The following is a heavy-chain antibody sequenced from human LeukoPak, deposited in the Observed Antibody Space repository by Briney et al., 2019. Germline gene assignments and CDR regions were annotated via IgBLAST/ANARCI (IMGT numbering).Heavy chain of an antibody. CDR1: GYSIANGYY. J-gene: IGHJ4*02. CDR2: IYHSGST. CDR3: ARRTTYYGWRPSESPSCFDY. Sequence: SETLSLTCTVSGYSIANGYYWGWIRQPPGKGLEWNGNIYHSGSTYYNPSLKSRVTISIDTSKNQFSLNLRSVTAADTAVYDCARRTTYYGWRPSESPSCFDYWGQGVLVTVSS. V-gene: IGHV4-38-2*02. D-gene: IGHD2-21*01.